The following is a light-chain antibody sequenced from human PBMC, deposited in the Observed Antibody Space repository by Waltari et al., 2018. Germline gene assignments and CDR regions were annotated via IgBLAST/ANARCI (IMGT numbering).Light chain of an antibody. CDR2: KAS. CDR3: QQYNTYSS. CDR1: QSISNW. J-gene: IGKJ2*01. Sequence: DIQMTQSPSSLSAFVGDTVTITCRASQSISNWLAWYQQKPGKPPILLIYKASILKSGVPSRFSGSCSATQFTLTISSLQPGDVATYYCQQYNTYSSFGQGTNLEIK. V-gene: IGKV1-5*03.